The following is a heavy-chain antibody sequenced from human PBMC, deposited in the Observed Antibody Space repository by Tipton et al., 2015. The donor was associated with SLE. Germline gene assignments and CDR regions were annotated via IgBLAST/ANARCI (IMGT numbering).Heavy chain of an antibody. CDR1: GESFSGYY. Sequence: TLSLTCAVYGESFSGYYWSWIRQPPGKGLEWIGEINHSGSTNYNPSLKSRVTISVDTSKNQFSLKLSSVTAADTAVYYCARGRSDYGSGSYYGMDVWGQGTTVTVSS. V-gene: IGHV4-34*01. CDR3: ARGRSDYGSGSYYGMDV. D-gene: IGHD3-10*01. J-gene: IGHJ6*02. CDR2: INHSGST.